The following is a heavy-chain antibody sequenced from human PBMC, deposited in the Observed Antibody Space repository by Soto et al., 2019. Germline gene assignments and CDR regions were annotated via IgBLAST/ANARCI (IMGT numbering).Heavy chain of an antibody. CDR3: ARCRDAFGFAP. V-gene: IGHV4-31*03. D-gene: IGHD2-2*01. CDR1: GGSINSGGYS. J-gene: IGHJ5*02. Sequence: QVQLQESGPGLVKPSETLSLTCNVSGGSINSGGYSWGWIRQHPGKGLEWIGYIHYRGKTSYNPSLKCRGSISLDTSGHHFSPKLTSVTVADTAVYYCARCRDAFGFAPWGQGILVTVSS. CDR2: IHYRGKT.